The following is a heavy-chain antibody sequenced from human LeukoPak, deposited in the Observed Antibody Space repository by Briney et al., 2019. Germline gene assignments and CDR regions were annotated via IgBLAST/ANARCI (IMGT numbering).Heavy chain of an antibody. J-gene: IGHJ3*02. V-gene: IGHV3-7*01. D-gene: IGHD3-22*01. Sequence: GSLRLSCAASGFTVTNAWMKWVRQAPGKGLEWVANIKQDGSEKYYVDSVKGRSTISRDNAKNSLYLQMNSLRAEDTAVYYCARGTMIDAFDIWGQGTMVTVSS. CDR2: IKQDGSEK. CDR3: ARGTMIDAFDI. CDR1: GFTVTNAW.